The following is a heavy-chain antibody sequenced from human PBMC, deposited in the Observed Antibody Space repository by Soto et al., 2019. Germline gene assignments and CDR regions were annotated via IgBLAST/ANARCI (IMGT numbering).Heavy chain of an antibody. V-gene: IGHV4-30-4*01. D-gene: IGHD3-3*01. J-gene: IGHJ5*02. CDR1: GGSISSGDYY. Sequence: QVQLQESGPGLVKPSQTLSLTCTVSGGSISSGDYYWSWIRQPPGKGLEWIGYIYYSGSTYYNPSLKSRVTISVDTSKNQFSLKLSSVTAADTALYYFARENDFWWSGKPTKGPWFDPWGQGTLVTVSS. CDR2: IYYSGST. CDR3: ARENDFWWSGKPTKGPWFDP.